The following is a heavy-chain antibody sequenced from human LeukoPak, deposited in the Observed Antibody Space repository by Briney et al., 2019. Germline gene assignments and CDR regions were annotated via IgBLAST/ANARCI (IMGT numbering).Heavy chain of an antibody. J-gene: IGHJ4*02. V-gene: IGHV1-8*03. CDR2: MNPNSGNT. D-gene: IGHD3-16*01. CDR1: GYTFTSYD. Sequence: ASVKVSCKASGYTFTSYDINWVRQATGQGLEWMGWMNPNSGNTGYAQKFQGRVTITRNTSISTAYMELSSLRSEDTAVYYCARVSPYDYVWGIQAYYFDYWGQGTLVTVSS. CDR3: ARVSPYDYVWGIQAYYFDY.